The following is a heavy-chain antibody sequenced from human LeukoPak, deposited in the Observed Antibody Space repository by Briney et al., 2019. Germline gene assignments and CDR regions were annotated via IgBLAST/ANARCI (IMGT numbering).Heavy chain of an antibody. CDR3: ARNLIPEQLVLNF. J-gene: IGHJ4*02. CDR1: GGSISTYW. D-gene: IGHD6-13*01. CDR2: IFYSGYT. V-gene: IGHV4-59*01. Sequence: SETLSLTCSVSGGSISTYWWSWIRQSPGKGLEWIGNIFYSGYTNYNPSLKSRVTISVDTSKKQFSLKLTSVTAADTAVYYCARNLIPEQLVLNFWGQGTLVTVSS.